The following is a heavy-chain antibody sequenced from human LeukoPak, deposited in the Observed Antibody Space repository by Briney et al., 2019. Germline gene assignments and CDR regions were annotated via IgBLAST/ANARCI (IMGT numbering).Heavy chain of an antibody. D-gene: IGHD5-24*01. Sequence: PSETLSLTCTVSGGSISSYYWSWIRQPPGKGLEWIGYIYYSGSTNYNPSLKSRVTISVDTSKNQFSLKLSSVTAADAAVYYCARDLGYNYDYWGQGTLVTVSS. V-gene: IGHV4-59*01. J-gene: IGHJ4*02. CDR2: IYYSGST. CDR1: GGSISSYY. CDR3: ARDLGYNYDY.